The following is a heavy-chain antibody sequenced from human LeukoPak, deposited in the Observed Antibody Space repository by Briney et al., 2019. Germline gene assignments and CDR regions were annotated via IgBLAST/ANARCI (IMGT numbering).Heavy chain of an antibody. V-gene: IGHV4-59*01. Sequence: SETLSLTCTVSGGSISSYYWSWIRQPPGKGLEWIGYIYYSGSTNYNPSLKSRVTISVDTSKNQFSLKLSSVTAADTAVYYYAISNGPNWFDPWGQGTLVTVSS. CDR1: GGSISSYY. CDR3: AISNGPNWFDP. CDR2: IYYSGST. J-gene: IGHJ5*02.